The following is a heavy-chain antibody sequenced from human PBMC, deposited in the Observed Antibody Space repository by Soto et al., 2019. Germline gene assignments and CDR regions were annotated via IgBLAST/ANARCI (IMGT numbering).Heavy chain of an antibody. D-gene: IGHD3-10*01. V-gene: IGHV5-51*01. CDR1: GYSFSKYW. CDR3: ARHSGSFRADY. J-gene: IGHJ4*02. CDR2: IYPGDSAT. Sequence: PGESLKISCKGSGYSFSKYWIGWVRQMPGKGLEWMAIIYPGDSATRYSPSFQGQVTISADKSISTAYLQWSSLKASDTAMYYCARHSGSFRADYWGPGTLVTVSS.